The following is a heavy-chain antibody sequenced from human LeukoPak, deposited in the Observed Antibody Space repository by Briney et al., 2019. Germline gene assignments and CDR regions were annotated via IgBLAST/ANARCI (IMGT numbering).Heavy chain of an antibody. D-gene: IGHD3-16*01. CDR2: IYYSGST. CDR3: ARDRRGNAFDI. J-gene: IGHJ3*02. Sequence: PSETLSLTCTVSGGSISSYYWSWIRQPPGKGLEWIGYIYYSGSTNYNPSLKSRVTISVDTSKNQFSLKLSSVTAADTAVYYCARDRRGNAFDIWGQGTMVTVSP. V-gene: IGHV4-59*01. CDR1: GGSISSYY.